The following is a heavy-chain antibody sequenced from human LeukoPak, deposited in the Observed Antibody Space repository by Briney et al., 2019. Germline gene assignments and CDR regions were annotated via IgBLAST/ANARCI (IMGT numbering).Heavy chain of an antibody. V-gene: IGHV3-23*01. Sequence: QPGGSLRLSCAASGFTVRSNYMTWVRQAPGKGLEWVSAISGSGGSTYYADSVKGRFTISRDNSKNTLYLQMNSLRAEDTAVYYCAKTRAAAANYYYYGMDVWGQGTTVTVSS. J-gene: IGHJ6*02. D-gene: IGHD6-13*01. CDR3: AKTRAAAANYYYYGMDV. CDR2: ISGSGGST. CDR1: GFTVRSNY.